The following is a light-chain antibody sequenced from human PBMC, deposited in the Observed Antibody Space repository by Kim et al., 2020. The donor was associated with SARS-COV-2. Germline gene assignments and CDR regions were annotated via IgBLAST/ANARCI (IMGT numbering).Light chain of an antibody. V-gene: IGKV3-15*01. Sequence: EIVMTQSPAPLSVSPGERATLSCRASQSVSSNLAWYQQKPGQAPRLLIYGASTRATGIPARFSGSGSGTEFTLTISSLQSEDFAVYYCQQYNNWLTFGGGTKVDIK. CDR2: GAS. CDR1: QSVSSN. J-gene: IGKJ4*01. CDR3: QQYNNWLT.